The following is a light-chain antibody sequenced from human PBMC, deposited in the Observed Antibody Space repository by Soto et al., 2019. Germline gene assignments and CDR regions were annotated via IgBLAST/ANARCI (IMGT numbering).Light chain of an antibody. CDR1: QSVRTY. CDR3: QQYNNSPLT. Sequence: EIVLTQSPVTLSLSPGERATLSCRASQSVRTYLAWYQVKPGQAPRLLIYDASRRASGVPARFSGSGSGTDFTLTISSLQPEDFAVYYCQQYNNSPLTFGGGTQVDI. CDR2: DAS. J-gene: IGKJ4*01. V-gene: IGKV3-11*01.